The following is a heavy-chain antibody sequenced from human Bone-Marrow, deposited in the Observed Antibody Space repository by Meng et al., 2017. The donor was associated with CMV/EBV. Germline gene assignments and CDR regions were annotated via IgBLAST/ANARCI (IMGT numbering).Heavy chain of an antibody. D-gene: IGHD6-19*01. CDR2: IIPIFGTA. CDR1: GGTFSSYA. J-gene: IGHJ4*02. V-gene: IGHV1-69*05. Sequence: SVKVSCKASGGTFSSYAISWVRQAPGQGLKWMGGIIPIFGTANYAQKFQGRVTITTDESTSTAYMELSSLRSEDTAVYYCARDEWGGWYDYWGQGTLVTVSS. CDR3: ARDEWGGWYDY.